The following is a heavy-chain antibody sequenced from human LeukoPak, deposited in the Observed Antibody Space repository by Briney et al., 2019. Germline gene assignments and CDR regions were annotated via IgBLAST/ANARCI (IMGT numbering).Heavy chain of an antibody. D-gene: IGHD3-22*01. Sequence: PSETLSLTCAVCGGSFSGYYWSWIRQPPGKGLEWIGGINHSGSTNYNPSLKSRVTISVDTSKNQFSLKLSSVTAADTAVYYCARLGTRPYYYDSSGPNYYYYMDVWGKGTTVTISS. CDR3: ARLGTRPYYYDSSGPNYYYYMDV. V-gene: IGHV4-34*01. CDR2: INHSGST. J-gene: IGHJ6*03. CDR1: GGSFSGYY.